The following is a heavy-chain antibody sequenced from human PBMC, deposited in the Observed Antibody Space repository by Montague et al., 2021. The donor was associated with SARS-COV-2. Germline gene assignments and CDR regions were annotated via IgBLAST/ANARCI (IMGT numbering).Heavy chain of an antibody. CDR2: ISGSGGST. CDR3: AILNVFDYLCLDL. J-gene: IGHJ6*02. D-gene: IGHD2/OR15-2a*01. V-gene: IGHV3-43*02. CDR1: GFTFDDYG. Sequence: SLRLSCAASGFTFDDYGVHWVRQVPEKGLEWVALISGSGGSTYYADSVRGRFTISRDNNKNSLYLQMNSLRTDDTALYYCAILNVFDYLCLDLWGQGTTVTVSS.